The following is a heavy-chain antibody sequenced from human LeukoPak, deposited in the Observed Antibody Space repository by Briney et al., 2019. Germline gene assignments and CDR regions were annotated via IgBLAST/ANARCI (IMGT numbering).Heavy chain of an antibody. V-gene: IGHV1-46*01. Sequence: ASVKVSCKASGYTFTSYYMHWVRQAPGQGLEWMGIINPSGGSTSYAQKFQGRVTMTRDTSTSTVYMELSSLRSEDTAVYYCAREVTRLDYYYYGMDVWGQGTTVTVSS. CDR1: GYTFTSYY. D-gene: IGHD4-11*01. CDR3: AREVTRLDYYYYGMDV. J-gene: IGHJ6*02. CDR2: INPSGGST.